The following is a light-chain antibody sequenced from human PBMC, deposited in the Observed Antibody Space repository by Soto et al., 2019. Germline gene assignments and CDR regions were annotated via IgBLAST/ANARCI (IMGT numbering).Light chain of an antibody. CDR2: DAS. J-gene: IGKJ2*01. Sequence: EIVMTQSPATLSVSPGERSTLPFRASSSVKRNFAWYQPEPGQAPRLLIYDASSRAPGIPARFSGSGSGTEFTLTISSLQSEDFAVYYCQQYNNWPRNTFGQGTKLEIK. V-gene: IGKV3-15*01. CDR3: QQYNNWPRNT. CDR1: SSVKRN.